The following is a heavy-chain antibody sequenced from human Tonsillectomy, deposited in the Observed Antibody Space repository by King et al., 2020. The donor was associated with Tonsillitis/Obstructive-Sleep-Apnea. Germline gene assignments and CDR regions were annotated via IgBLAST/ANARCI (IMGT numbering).Heavy chain of an antibody. CDR2: ISASGAYT. V-gene: IGHV3-23*04. CDR1: GFTFSSYG. CDR3: AKEYCSGGFCYGSYMDV. Sequence: VQLVESGGGLVQPGGSLRLSCAASGFTFSSYGMTWVRQAPGKGLEWVSGISASGAYTYYVDSVKGRFTISRDNSKTTRYLQMNRLRAADTAEYWFAKEYCSGGFCYGSYMDVWGKGTTVTVSS. J-gene: IGHJ6*03. D-gene: IGHD2-15*01.